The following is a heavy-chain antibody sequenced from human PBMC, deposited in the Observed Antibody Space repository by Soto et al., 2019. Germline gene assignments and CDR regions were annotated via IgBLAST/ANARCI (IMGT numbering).Heavy chain of an antibody. V-gene: IGHV3-23*01. CDR1: GFTFSSYA. CDR2: ISGSGGTT. CDR3: ARNCGGDCYTNFDY. Sequence: EVQLLESGGGLVQPGGSLRLSCAASGFTFSSYAMSWVRQAAGRGLEWVSAISGSGGTTYYGDSVMGRFTVSRDNSRHTVDLELNSLRADDTALYYCARNCGGDCYTNFDYWRQGTLVT. D-gene: IGHD2-21*02. J-gene: IGHJ4*02.